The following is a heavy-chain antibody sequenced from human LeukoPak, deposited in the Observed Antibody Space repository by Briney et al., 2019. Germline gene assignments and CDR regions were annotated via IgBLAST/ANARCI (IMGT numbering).Heavy chain of an antibody. J-gene: IGHJ6*03. Sequence: PSETLSLTCIVSGDSISSNKFYWGWIRQAPGKRLECIGTIYYSGSSYYNPSLKSRVTMSVDTSKNQFSLRLSSATAADTAVYYCARLPAITTYYYYYMDVWGQGTRVTVSS. CDR1: GDSISSNKFY. CDR2: IYYSGSS. V-gene: IGHV4-39*01. D-gene: IGHD5-12*01. CDR3: ARLPAITTYYYYYMDV.